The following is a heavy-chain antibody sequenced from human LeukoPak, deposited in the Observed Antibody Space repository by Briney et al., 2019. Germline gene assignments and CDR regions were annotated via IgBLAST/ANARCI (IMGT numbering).Heavy chain of an antibody. V-gene: IGHV3-74*01. Sequence: GGSLRLSGAASGFTFSNYWMHWVLQAPGKGLVWVSRINSDGSSTSYADSVKGRFTISRDNAKNTLYLQMNSLRAEDTAVYYCARRVYSSSWYEDYWGQGTLVTVSS. CDR3: ARRVYSSSWYEDY. CDR1: GFTFSNYW. D-gene: IGHD6-13*01. CDR2: INSDGSST. J-gene: IGHJ4*02.